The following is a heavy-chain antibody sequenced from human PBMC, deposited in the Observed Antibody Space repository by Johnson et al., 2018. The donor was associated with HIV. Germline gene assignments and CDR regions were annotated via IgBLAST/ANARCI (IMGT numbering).Heavy chain of an antibody. Sequence: VQLVEYGGGVVKTGRSLRLSCAASGFTFSSYGMHWVRQAPGKGLEWVAFIRYDGSNKYYADSVKGRFTISRDNSKNTLYLQMNSLRAEDTAVYYCARGYYGSGSRVFDIWGQGTRVTVSS. CDR2: IRYDGSNK. J-gene: IGHJ3*02. CDR3: ARGYYGSGSRVFDI. V-gene: IGHV3-30*02. CDR1: GFTFSSYG. D-gene: IGHD3-10*01.